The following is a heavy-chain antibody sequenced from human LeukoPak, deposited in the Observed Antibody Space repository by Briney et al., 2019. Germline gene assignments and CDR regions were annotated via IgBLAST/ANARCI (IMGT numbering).Heavy chain of an antibody. CDR2: VYANGNT. D-gene: IGHD3-10*01. CDR3: ARETYYYGSGSYSDYYYYYMDV. V-gene: IGHV4-4*07. CDR1: GGSISGYY. J-gene: IGHJ6*03. Sequence: SETLSLTCTVSGGSISGYYWSWIRQPAGKGLEWIGRVYANGNTNYNPPLKSRVTMSVYTSKNQFSLKLSSVTAADTAVYYCARETYYYGSGSYSDYYYYYMDVWGKGTTVTVSS.